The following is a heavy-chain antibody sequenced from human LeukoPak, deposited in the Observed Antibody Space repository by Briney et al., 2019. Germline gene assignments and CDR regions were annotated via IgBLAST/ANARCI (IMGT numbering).Heavy chain of an antibody. CDR2: IISSSSYI. D-gene: IGHD3-10*01. J-gene: IGHJ6*04. V-gene: IGHV3-21*01. Sequence: PGGSLRLSCAASGFTFSSYSMNWVRQAPGKGLEWVSSIISSSSYIYYADSVKGRFTISRDNAKNSLYLQMNSLRAEDTAVYYCARDSGREVLLWFGELTHYYYGMDVWGKGTTVTVSS. CDR3: ARDSGREVLLWFGELTHYYYGMDV. CDR1: GFTFSSYS.